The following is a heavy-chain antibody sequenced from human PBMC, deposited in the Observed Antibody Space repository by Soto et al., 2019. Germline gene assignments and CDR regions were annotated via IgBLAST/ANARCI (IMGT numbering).Heavy chain of an antibody. Sequence: GGSLRLSCAASGFTFSSYGMNWVRQAPGKGLEWVSSISSSSSYIYYADSVKGRFTISRDNAKNSLYLQMNSLRAEDTAVYYCARDPWFGDYGMDVWGQGTTVTVSS. CDR3: ARDPWFGDYGMDV. CDR2: ISSSSSYI. CDR1: GFTFSSYG. V-gene: IGHV3-21*01. D-gene: IGHD3-10*01. J-gene: IGHJ6*02.